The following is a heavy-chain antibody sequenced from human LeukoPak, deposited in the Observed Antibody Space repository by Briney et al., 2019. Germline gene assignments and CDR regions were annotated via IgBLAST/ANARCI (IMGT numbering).Heavy chain of an antibody. J-gene: IGHJ4*02. Sequence: ASVKVSCKASGYTFTTYYIHLVRQAPGQGLEWIGWIIPNSGGTNYAQKFQGRVTMTRDTSINTAYMELSSLRSVDTAIYYCARVSCSGTNCYHGGFDYWGQGTLVTVSP. CDR2: IIPNSGGT. CDR3: ARVSCSGTNCYHGGFDY. V-gene: IGHV1-2*02. D-gene: IGHD2-2*01. CDR1: GYTFTTYY.